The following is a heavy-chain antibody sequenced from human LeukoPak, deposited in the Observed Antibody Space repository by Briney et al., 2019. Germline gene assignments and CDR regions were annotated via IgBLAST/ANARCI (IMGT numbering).Heavy chain of an antibody. CDR2: IIPIFGTA. Sequence: SVKVSCKASGGTFSSYAISWVRQAPGQGLEWMGGIIPIFGTANYAQKFQGRVTITTDESTSTAYMELSSLRSEDTAVYYCARVGAGDIAAAAPFDYWGQGTLVTVSS. J-gene: IGHJ4*02. D-gene: IGHD6-13*01. CDR1: GGTFSSYA. CDR3: ARVGAGDIAAAAPFDY. V-gene: IGHV1-69*05.